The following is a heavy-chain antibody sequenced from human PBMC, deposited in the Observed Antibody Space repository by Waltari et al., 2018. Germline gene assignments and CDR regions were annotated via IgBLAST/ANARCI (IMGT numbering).Heavy chain of an antibody. CDR3: ARSSGYDIPQTDY. V-gene: IGHV1-18*01. J-gene: IGHJ4*02. Sequence: GPLVPSGAEVKKPGASVTVSCKASGYTFTSHGISRVRQAPGQGPEWKGWVSAYNDNTNYAQKLQGRVTRTTDTSTSTAYMELRGLRSDDTAVYYGARSSGYDIPQTDYWGQGTLVTVSS. D-gene: IGHD5-12*01. CDR1: GYTFTSHG. CDR2: VSAYNDNT.